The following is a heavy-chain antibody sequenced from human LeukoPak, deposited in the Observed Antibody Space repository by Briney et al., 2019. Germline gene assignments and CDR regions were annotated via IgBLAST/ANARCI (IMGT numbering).Heavy chain of an antibody. D-gene: IGHD2-2*01. CDR2: IYYSGST. CDR1: GGSISSSSYY. J-gene: IGHJ5*02. CDR3: ARGSRSRYCSSTSCKNWFDP. V-gene: IGHV4-39*07. Sequence: PSETLSLTCTVSGGSISSSSYYWGWIRQPPGKGLEWIGSIYYSGSTYYNPSLKSRVTISVDTSKNQFSLKLSSVTAADTAVYYCARGSRSRYCSSTSCKNWFDPWGQGTLVTVSS.